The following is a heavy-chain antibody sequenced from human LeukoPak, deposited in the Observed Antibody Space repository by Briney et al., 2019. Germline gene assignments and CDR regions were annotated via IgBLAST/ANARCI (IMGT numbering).Heavy chain of an antibody. CDR3: ARESGSGEFDY. V-gene: IGHV3-21*01. D-gene: IGHD6-19*01. CDR1: RFTFRSYK. Sequence: GGSLRLSCAASRFTFRSYKVNWVRQAPGKGLEWVSSISSSSSYIYYADSVKGRFTISRDNARNSLYLQMNSLRAEDTAVYYCARESGSGEFDYWGQGTLVTVSS. J-gene: IGHJ4*02. CDR2: ISSSSSYI.